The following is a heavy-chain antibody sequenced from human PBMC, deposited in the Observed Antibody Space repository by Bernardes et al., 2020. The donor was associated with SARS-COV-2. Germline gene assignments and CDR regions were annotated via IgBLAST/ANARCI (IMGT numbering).Heavy chain of an antibody. D-gene: IGHD3-10*01. CDR3: ARDLPLLWFGETHYGMDV. V-gene: IGHV1-46*01. J-gene: IGHJ6*02. Sequence: ASVKVSCKASGYTFTSYYMHWVRQAPGQGLEWMGIINPSGGSTSYAQKFQGRVTMTRDTSTSTVYMELSSLRSEDTAVYYCARDLPLLWFGETHYGMDVWGQGTTVTVSS. CDR2: INPSGGST. CDR1: GYTFTSYY.